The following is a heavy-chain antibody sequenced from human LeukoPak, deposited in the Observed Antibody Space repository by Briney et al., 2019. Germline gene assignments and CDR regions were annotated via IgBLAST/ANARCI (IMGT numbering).Heavy chain of an antibody. D-gene: IGHD3/OR15-3a*01. Sequence: PGGSLRLSCAASGFTFNNYNMNWVRQAPGKALEWVSSITSSGTYIFYADSVKGRFTISRDNAKNSLYLQMNSLRAEDTAVYYCAREDFDSWTGYFRFRGATWFDPWGQGTLVTVSS. CDR2: ITSSGTYI. CDR1: GFTFNNYN. V-gene: IGHV3-21*01. CDR3: AREDFDSWTGYFRFRGATWFDP. J-gene: IGHJ5*02.